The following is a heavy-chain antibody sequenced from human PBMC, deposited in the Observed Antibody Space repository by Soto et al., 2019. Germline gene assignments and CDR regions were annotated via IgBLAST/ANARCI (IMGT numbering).Heavy chain of an antibody. V-gene: IGHV3-30*04. J-gene: IGHJ6*02. CDR1: AFTFSDYS. D-gene: IGHD3-10*01. CDR2: ISGDGSKK. Sequence: GGSLRLSCVASAFTFSDYSMHWVRQAPGKGLEWVAAISGDGSKKSYADSVKGRATLSRDNAKNTLYLQMDNLGAEDTAVYFCGRDLGGSGTPLEYYGMDVWGRGTTVTVSS. CDR3: GRDLGGSGTPLEYYGMDV.